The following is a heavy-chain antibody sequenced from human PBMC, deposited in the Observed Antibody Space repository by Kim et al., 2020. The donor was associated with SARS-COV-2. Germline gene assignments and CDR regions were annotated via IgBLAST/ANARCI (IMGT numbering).Heavy chain of an antibody. J-gene: IGHJ4*02. V-gene: IGHV3-23*01. CDR2: ISESGGRA. CDR1: GFTFGTHA. CDR3: VKDNWGGSPYDY. D-gene: IGHD7-27*01. Sequence: GSLRLSCAASGFTFGTHAMAWVRQAPGKGLEWVSAISESGGRAYYADSVKGRFTISRDSSKSTLFLQMDSLTAEDTAVYYCVKDNWGGSPYDYWGQGTL.